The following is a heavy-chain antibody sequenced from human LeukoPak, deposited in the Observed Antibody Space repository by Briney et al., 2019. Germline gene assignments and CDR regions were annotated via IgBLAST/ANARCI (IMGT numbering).Heavy chain of an antibody. CDR2: ISSSGSTI. Sequence: GGSLRLSCAASGFTFSDYYMSWIRQAPGKGLEWVSYISSSGSTIYYADSVKGRFTISRDNAKNSLYLQMNSLRAEDTAVYYCAKDLGTYYYGSGSYYRYCYYYMDVWGKGTTVTVSS. D-gene: IGHD3-10*01. V-gene: IGHV3-11*01. J-gene: IGHJ6*03. CDR3: AKDLGTYYYGSGSYYRYCYYYMDV. CDR1: GFTFSDYY.